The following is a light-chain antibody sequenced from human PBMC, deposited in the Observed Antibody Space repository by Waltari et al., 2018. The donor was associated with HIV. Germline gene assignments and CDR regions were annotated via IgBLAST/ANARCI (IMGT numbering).Light chain of an antibody. V-gene: IGLV2-14*01. Sequence: QSALTQPASVPGSPGQSTTISCTASFYNNGGFTYVSGYQKHPGKAPKVIINEVNNRPSGVSTRFSGSKSGNTASLTISGLQIEDEADYYCSSNTDSSTALFGGGTKLTVL. CDR1: FYNNGGFTY. CDR2: EVN. CDR3: SSNTDSSTAL. J-gene: IGLJ2*01.